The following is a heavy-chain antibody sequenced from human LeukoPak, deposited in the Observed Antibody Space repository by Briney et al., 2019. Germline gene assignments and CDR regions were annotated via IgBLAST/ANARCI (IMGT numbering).Heavy chain of an antibody. CDR3: AREPQTAAPWIQHYYGY. CDR1: GYTFTGYY. Sequence: ASVKVSCKASGYTFTGYYMHWVRQAPGQGLEWMGWINPNSGGTNYAQKFQGRVTMTRDTSISTAYMELSRLKSDDTAVYYCAREPQTAAPWIQHYYGYWGQGTLVTVSS. CDR2: INPNSGGT. J-gene: IGHJ4*02. V-gene: IGHV1-2*02. D-gene: IGHD5-18*01.